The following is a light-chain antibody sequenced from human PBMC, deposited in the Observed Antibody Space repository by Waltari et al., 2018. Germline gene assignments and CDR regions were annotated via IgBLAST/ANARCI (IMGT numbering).Light chain of an antibody. Sequence: EIMMTQSPATLPVSPGERVTLSCRASQSVSSNLAWYQHKFGQSPRLLVYGASTRATGIPARFSGSGSGTEFTLTISSLQSEDFAVYFCQQNNIWPFTFGGGTKVEIK. V-gene: IGKV3-15*01. CDR3: QQNNIWPFT. CDR2: GAS. J-gene: IGKJ4*01. CDR1: QSVSSN.